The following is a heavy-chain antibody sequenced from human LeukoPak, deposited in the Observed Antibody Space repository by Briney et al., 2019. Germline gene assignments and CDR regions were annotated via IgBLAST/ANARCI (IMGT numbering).Heavy chain of an antibody. J-gene: IGHJ4*02. D-gene: IGHD2-2*01. CDR3: AKDVTYCSSTSCIGGFDY. V-gene: IGHV3-23*01. Sequence: GGSLRLSCAASGFSFSSYAMSWVRQAPGKGLEWVSGISNTGVSTNYADSVKGRFTISRDNSNNTLFLVMNSVRAEDTAVYYCAKDVTYCSSTSCIGGFDYWGQGTLVTVSS. CDR1: GFSFSSYA. CDR2: ISNTGVST.